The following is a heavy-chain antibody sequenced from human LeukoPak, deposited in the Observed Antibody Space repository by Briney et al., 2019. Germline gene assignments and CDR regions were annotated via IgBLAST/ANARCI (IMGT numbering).Heavy chain of an antibody. CDR1: GFTFSSYA. Sequence: GGSLRLSCAASGFTFSSYAVSWVRQAPGKGLEWVSSISGSGGSTYSADSVKGRFTISRDNCKNTLYLQMNSLRAEDTALYYCAKDRSCTNDICHGDFDYWGQGTLVTVSS. CDR2: ISGSGGST. J-gene: IGHJ4*02. CDR3: AKDRSCTNDICHGDFDY. V-gene: IGHV3-23*01. D-gene: IGHD2-8*01.